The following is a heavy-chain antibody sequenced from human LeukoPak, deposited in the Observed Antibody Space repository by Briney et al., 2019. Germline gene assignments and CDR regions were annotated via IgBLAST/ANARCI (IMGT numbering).Heavy chain of an antibody. Sequence: GGSLRLSCAASGFTFSSYGMHWVRQAPGKGLEWVTFIRYDGSNKYYAVSVKGRFTISRDNSKNTLDLQMNSLRGEDTAVYYCVGYGSGSYYNYYMDVWGKGTTVTVSS. CDR1: GFTFSSYG. CDR3: VGYGSGSYYNYYMDV. D-gene: IGHD3-10*01. CDR2: IRYDGSNK. V-gene: IGHV3-30*02. J-gene: IGHJ6*03.